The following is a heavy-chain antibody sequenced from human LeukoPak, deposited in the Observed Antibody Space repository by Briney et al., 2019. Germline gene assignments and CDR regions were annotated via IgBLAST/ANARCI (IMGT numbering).Heavy chain of an antibody. J-gene: IGHJ6*02. CDR3: AKVGKGYYDFWSGPAQSYGMDV. CDR2: ISSSSSTI. V-gene: IGHV3-48*01. D-gene: IGHD3-3*01. Sequence: GGSLRLSCAASGFTFSSYSMNWVRQAPGKGLEWVSYISSSSSTIYYADSVKGRFTISRDNAKNSLYLQMNSLRAEDTAVYYCAKVGKGYYDFWSGPAQSYGMDVWGQGTTVTVSS. CDR1: GFTFSSYS.